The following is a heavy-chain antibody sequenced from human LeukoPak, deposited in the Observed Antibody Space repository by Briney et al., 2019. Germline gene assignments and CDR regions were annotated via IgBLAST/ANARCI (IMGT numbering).Heavy chain of an antibody. CDR2: ISYDGSNT. CDR1: GFTFSDYA. CDR3: ASNIVEATPWVYYYYMDV. Sequence: PGRSLRLSCAASGFTFSDYAMHWVRQAPGKGLEWVAVISYDGSNTYYADSVKGRFTISRDNSKNTLYLQMNSLRAEDAAVYHCASNIVEATPWVYYYYMDVWGKGTTVTVSS. D-gene: IGHD1-26*01. J-gene: IGHJ6*03. V-gene: IGHV3-30*04.